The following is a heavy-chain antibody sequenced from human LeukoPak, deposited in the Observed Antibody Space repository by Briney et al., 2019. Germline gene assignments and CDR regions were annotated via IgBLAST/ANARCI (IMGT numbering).Heavy chain of an antibody. J-gene: IGHJ6*03. Sequence: SETLSLTCAVYGGSFSGYYWSWIRQPPGKGLEWIGEINHSGSTNYNPSLKSRVTISVDTSKNQFSLKLSSVTAADTAVYYCARGRNIVVVPAAIRPSSYMDVWGKGTTVTVSS. CDR1: GGSFSGYY. CDR2: INHSGST. V-gene: IGHV4-34*01. D-gene: IGHD2-2*01. CDR3: ARGRNIVVVPAAIRPSSYMDV.